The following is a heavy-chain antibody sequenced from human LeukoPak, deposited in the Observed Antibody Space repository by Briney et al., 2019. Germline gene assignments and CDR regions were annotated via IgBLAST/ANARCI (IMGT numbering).Heavy chain of an antibody. J-gene: IGHJ6*02. V-gene: IGHV1-46*01. CDR1: GYTFTSYY. CDR3: ARKVAGTVPLYYYYGMDV. CDR2: INPSGGST. Sequence: ASVKVSCKASGYTFTSYYMHWVRQAPGQGLEWMGIINPSGGSTSYAQKFQGRVTMTRDTSTSTVYMELSSLRSEDTAVYYCARKVAGTVPLYYYYGMDVWGQGTTVTVSS. D-gene: IGHD6-19*01.